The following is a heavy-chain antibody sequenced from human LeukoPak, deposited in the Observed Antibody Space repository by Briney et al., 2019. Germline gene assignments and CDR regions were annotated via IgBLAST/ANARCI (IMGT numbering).Heavy chain of an antibody. CDR1: GFTFSNYA. CDR3: ARDFSGEFDY. V-gene: IGHV3-7*01. CDR2: IDLDGSET. Sequence: GGSLRPSCAASGFTFSNYAMNWVRQAPGKGLEWVANIDLDGSETYYVDSVKGRFTVSRDNARNSLSLQMNSLRAEDAAVYYCARDFSGEFDYWGQGTLVTVSS. D-gene: IGHD3-10*01. J-gene: IGHJ4*02.